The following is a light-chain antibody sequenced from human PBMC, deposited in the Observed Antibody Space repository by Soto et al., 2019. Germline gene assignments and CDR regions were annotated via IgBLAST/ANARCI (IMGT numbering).Light chain of an antibody. CDR1: QSINNW. CDR2: DAS. J-gene: IGKJ1*01. Sequence: DIQITQSPFTLSASVVDRVTITCRASQSINNWLAWYQQKPGKTPKLLIYDASSLESGVPSRFSGSGSGTDFTLTISSLQSEDFAVYYCHQYDDWPLTWTFAQGTKVDIK. CDR3: HQYDDWPLTWT. V-gene: IGKV1-5*01.